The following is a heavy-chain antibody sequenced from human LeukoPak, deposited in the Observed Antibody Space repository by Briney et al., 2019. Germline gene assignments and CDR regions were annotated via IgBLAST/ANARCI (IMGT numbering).Heavy chain of an antibody. J-gene: IGHJ3*02. Sequence: SETLSLTCTVAGGSISTYYWSWIRQPPGKGLEWIGYIYYSGSTNYNPSLKSRVTISVDTSKNQFSLKLNSVTAADTAVYYCATVLDTALWASAFDIWGQGTMVTVSS. CDR3: ATVLDTALWASAFDI. D-gene: IGHD5-18*01. CDR1: GGSISTYY. V-gene: IGHV4-59*08. CDR2: IYYSGST.